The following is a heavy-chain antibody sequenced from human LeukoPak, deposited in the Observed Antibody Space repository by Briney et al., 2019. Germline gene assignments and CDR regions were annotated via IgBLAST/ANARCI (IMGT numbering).Heavy chain of an antibody. Sequence: ASVKVSCKASGYTFTSYGISWVRQAPGQGLEWMGWISAYNGNTNYAQKLQGRVTMTTDTSTSTAYMELRSLRSDDTAVYYCARVPVVVAATQDYYYGMDVWGQGTTVTVSS. V-gene: IGHV1-18*01. J-gene: IGHJ6*02. CDR3: ARVPVVVAATQDYYYGMDV. CDR1: GYTFTSYG. CDR2: ISAYNGNT. D-gene: IGHD2-15*01.